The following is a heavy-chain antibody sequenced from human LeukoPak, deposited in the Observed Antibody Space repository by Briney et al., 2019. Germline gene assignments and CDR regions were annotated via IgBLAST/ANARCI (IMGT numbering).Heavy chain of an antibody. CDR2: IYYSGST. V-gene: IGHV4-59*11. D-gene: IGHD2-15*01. CDR3: ARGWPKGDFDY. J-gene: IGHJ4*02. CDR1: GGSISSHY. Sequence: SETLSLTCTVSGGSISSHYWSWIRQPPGKGLEWIGYIYYSGSTNYNPSLKSRVTISVDTSKNQFSLKLSSVTAADTAVYYCARGWPKGDFDYWGQGTLVTVSS.